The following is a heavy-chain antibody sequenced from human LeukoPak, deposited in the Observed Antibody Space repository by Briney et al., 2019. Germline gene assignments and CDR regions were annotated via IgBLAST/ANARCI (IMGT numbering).Heavy chain of an antibody. V-gene: IGHV4-38-2*01. D-gene: IGHD5-12*01. CDR2: IYHSGST. Sequence: PSETLSLTCAVSGYSISSGYCWGWIRQPPGKGLEWIGSIYHSGSTYYNPSLKSRVTISVDTSKNQFSLKLSSATAAGTAVYYCARVATTTNPPQRPFDYWGQGTLVTVSS. CDR3: ARVATTTNPPQRPFDY. CDR1: GYSISSGYC. J-gene: IGHJ4*02.